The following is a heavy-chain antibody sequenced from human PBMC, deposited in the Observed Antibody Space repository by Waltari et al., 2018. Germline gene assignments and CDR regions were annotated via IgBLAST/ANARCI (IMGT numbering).Heavy chain of an antibody. CDR3: ARIIRDGPSGFYGIAAFDL. CDR1: GFTVMDTH. Sequence: DVQLVETGGGLIQPGGSLRLSWSVPGFTVMDTHMTCSRQAPAKGLEWVSVIYSGGNTYYAASVTGRFTISRDNINNILFLQMNNLRAEDMATYYCARIIRDGPSGFYGIAAFDLWGQGTMVTVSS. CDR2: IYSGGNT. V-gene: IGHV3-53*02. D-gene: IGHD3-22*01. J-gene: IGHJ3*01.